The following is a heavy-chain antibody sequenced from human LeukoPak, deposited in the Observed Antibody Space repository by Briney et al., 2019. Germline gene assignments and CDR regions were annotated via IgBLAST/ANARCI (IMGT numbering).Heavy chain of an antibody. Sequence: PSETLSLTCTVSGGSISSYSWSWIRQPAGKGLEWIGRIYTSGSTNYNPSLKSRVTMSVDTSKNQFSLKLSSVTAADTAVYYCARDNGGGYSYGSWFDPWGQGTLVTVPS. CDR2: IYTSGST. V-gene: IGHV4-4*07. J-gene: IGHJ5*02. D-gene: IGHD5-18*01. CDR1: GGSISSYS. CDR3: ARDNGGGYSYGSWFDP.